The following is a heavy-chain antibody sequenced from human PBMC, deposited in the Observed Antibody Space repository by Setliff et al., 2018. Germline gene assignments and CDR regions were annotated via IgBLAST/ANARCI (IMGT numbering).Heavy chain of an antibody. J-gene: IGHJ3*02. CDR3: ARDQVVARVHGFDI. CDR2: TQFDGNDR. CDR1: GFSFSNYA. V-gene: IGHV3-30*02. D-gene: IGHD2-15*01. Sequence: GGSLRLSCAASGFSFSNYAMHWVRQAPGKGLEWVAFTQFDGNDRYFADSVKGRFTISRDNGKSTLYLQMNSLRADDTAVYYCARDQVVARVHGFDIWGRGTKVTVSS.